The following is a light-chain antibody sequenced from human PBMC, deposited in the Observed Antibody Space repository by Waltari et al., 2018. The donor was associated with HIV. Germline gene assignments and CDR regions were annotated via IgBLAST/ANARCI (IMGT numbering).Light chain of an antibody. V-gene: IGLV2-8*01. CDR3: SSYAGSGNLLL. J-gene: IGLJ6*01. CDR1: SNDIGPYNY. CDR2: EAN. Sequence: QSALTQPPAASGSPGQSVTISCTGTSNDIGPYNYVSWYQQHPDQPPRLLISEANQRPSGFPGRFSGSKTGNTASLTVSALQAEDEADYYCSSYAGSGNLLLFGGGTKVTVL.